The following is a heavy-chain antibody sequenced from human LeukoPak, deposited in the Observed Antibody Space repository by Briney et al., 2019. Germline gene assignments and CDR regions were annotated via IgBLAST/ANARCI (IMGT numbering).Heavy chain of an antibody. D-gene: IGHD2-15*01. CDR1: GGSISSSSYY. V-gene: IGHV4-39*07. CDR2: IYYSGST. CDR3: ARSTYCSGGSCSHNWFDP. J-gene: IGHJ5*02. Sequence: SETLSLTCTVSGGSISSSSYYWGWIRQSPGKGLEWIGSIYYSGSTYYNPSLKSRVTISVDTSKNQFSLKLSSVTAADTAVYYCARSTYCSGGSCSHNWFDPWGQGTLVTVSS.